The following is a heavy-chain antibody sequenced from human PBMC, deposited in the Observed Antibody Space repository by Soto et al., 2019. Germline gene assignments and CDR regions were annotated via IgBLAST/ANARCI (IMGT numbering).Heavy chain of an antibody. CDR2: MFYSGVA. V-gene: IGHV4-59*01. Sequence: SETLSLTCTVSGGFLSKFYWSWVRQTPEGGLEWIGYMFYSGVANYDPALKSRVTISLDMSKNQFSLKLSSVTAADTAVYYCARMVVAARTNWFDPWGQGTLVTVSS. CDR3: ARMVVAARTNWFDP. CDR1: GGFLSKFY. D-gene: IGHD2-15*01. J-gene: IGHJ5*02.